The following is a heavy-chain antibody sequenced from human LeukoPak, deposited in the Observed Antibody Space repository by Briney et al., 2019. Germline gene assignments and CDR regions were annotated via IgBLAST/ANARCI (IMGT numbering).Heavy chain of an antibody. CDR3: AGVDRRGDSSGWYLFDY. CDR2: IYTSGST. V-gene: IGHV4-59*10. CDR1: GGSFSGYY. J-gene: IGHJ4*02. D-gene: IGHD6-19*01. Sequence: KPSETLSLTCAVYGGSFSGYYWSWIRQPAGKGLEWIGLIYTSGSTNYNPSLKSRVTISVDTSKNQFSLKLSSVTAADTAVYYCAGVDRRGDSSGWYLFDYWGQGTLVTVPS.